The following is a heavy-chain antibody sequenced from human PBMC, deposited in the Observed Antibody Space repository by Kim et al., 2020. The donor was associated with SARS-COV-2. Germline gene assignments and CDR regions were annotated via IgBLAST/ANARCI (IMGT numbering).Heavy chain of an antibody. J-gene: IGHJ4*02. D-gene: IGHD6-19*01. Sequence: AQKLQGRVTMTTDTSTSTAYMELRSLRSDDTAVYYCARVGSSGWQTNFDYWGQGTLVTVSS. V-gene: IGHV1-18*01. CDR3: ARVGSSGWQTNFDY.